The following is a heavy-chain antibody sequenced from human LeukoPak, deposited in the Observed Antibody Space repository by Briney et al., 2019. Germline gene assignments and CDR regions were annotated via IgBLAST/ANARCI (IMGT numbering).Heavy chain of an antibody. J-gene: IGHJ4*02. CDR1: GFTFSSYA. D-gene: IGHD6-13*01. CDR2: IGYDGTDK. V-gene: IGHV3-30*02. Sequence: GGSLRLSCAASGFTFSSYAMSWVRQAPGKGLVWVTFIGYDGTDKYYADSVKGRFTISRDNSKNTLSLHMNSLRAEDTAVYYCARDLTYNSWYYFDSWGQGTLVTVSS. CDR3: ARDLTYNSWYYFDS.